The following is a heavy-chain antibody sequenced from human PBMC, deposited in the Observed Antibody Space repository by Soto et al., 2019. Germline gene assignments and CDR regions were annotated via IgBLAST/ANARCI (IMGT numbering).Heavy chain of an antibody. CDR3: ARDYSGYDLAWFDP. CDR2: IYYSGST. D-gene: IGHD5-12*01. CDR1: GGSISSYY. J-gene: IGHJ5*02. Sequence: SETLSLTCTVSGGSISSYYWSWIRQPPGKGLEWIGYIYYSGSTNYNPSLKSRVTISVDTSKNQFSLKLSSVTAADTAVYYCARDYSGYDLAWFDPWGQGTLVTVSS. V-gene: IGHV4-59*01.